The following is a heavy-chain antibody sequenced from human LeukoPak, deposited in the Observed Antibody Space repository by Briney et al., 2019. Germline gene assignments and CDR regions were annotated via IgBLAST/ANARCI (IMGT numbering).Heavy chain of an antibody. CDR1: GFTVSSNY. D-gene: IGHD1-20*01. CDR2: IYSGGST. CDR3: AKDPGNWYYYYMDV. V-gene: IGHV3-53*01. J-gene: IGHJ6*03. Sequence: GGSLRLSCAASGFTVSSNYMSWVRQAPGKGLEWVSVIYSGGSTYYADSVKGRFTISRDNSKNTLYLQMNSLRAEDTAVYYCAKDPGNWYYYYMDVWGKGTTVTVSS.